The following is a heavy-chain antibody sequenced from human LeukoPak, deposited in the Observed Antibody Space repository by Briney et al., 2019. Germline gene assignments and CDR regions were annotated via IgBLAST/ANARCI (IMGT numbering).Heavy chain of an antibody. Sequence: SETLSLTCTVSGDSISNNNYYWGWIRQPPGKGLEWIGTVYYSGSTYYIPSLRGRLTISLDTSKNQFSLRLSSVTAADTAVYYCARHSSSWSPNPDYWGQGTLVTVSS. CDR3: ARHSSSWSPNPDY. V-gene: IGHV4-39*01. J-gene: IGHJ4*02. CDR1: GDSISNNNYY. D-gene: IGHD6-13*01. CDR2: VYYSGST.